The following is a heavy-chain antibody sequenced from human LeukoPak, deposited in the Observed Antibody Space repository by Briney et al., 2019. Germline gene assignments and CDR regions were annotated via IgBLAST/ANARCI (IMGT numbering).Heavy chain of an antibody. Sequence: PSETLSLTCAVYGGSFSGYYWGWIRQPPGKGLEWIGSIYHSGSTYYNPSLKGRVTISVDTSKNQFSLKLSSVTAADTAVYYCARGERSSSWGYYYYMDVWGKGTTVTVSS. CDR3: ARGERSSSWGYYYYMDV. J-gene: IGHJ6*03. CDR1: GGSFSGYY. D-gene: IGHD6-13*01. CDR2: IYHSGST. V-gene: IGHV4-38-2*01.